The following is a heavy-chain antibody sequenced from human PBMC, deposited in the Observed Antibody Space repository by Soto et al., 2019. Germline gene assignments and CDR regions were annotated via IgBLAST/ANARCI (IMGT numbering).Heavy chain of an antibody. CDR1: GFTFSSYD. V-gene: IGHV3-7*01. CDR2: IKQDGSEK. D-gene: IGHD3-16*02. Sequence: PGGSLRLSCAASGFTFSSYDMHWVRQATGKGLEWVANIKQDGSEKYYVDSVKGRFTISRNNAKNSLYLQMNSLRAEDTAVYYCARDYDYIWGSYRSFDYWGQGTLVTVSS. CDR3: ARDYDYIWGSYRSFDY. J-gene: IGHJ4*02.